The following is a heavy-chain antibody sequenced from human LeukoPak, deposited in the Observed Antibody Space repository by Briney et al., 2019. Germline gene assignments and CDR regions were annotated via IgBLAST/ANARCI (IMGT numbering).Heavy chain of an antibody. CDR3: ARGRNIWSGYYTTSTRYYYYMDV. Sequence: ASVKVSCKASGYTFTGYSIHWVRQAPGQGLEWMGGIIPIFGTANYAQKFQGRVTITADESTSTAYMELSSLRSEDTAVYYCARGRNIWSGYYTTSTRYYYYMDVWGKGTTVTVSS. V-gene: IGHV1-69*13. J-gene: IGHJ6*03. CDR2: IIPIFGTA. D-gene: IGHD3-3*01. CDR1: GYTFTGYS.